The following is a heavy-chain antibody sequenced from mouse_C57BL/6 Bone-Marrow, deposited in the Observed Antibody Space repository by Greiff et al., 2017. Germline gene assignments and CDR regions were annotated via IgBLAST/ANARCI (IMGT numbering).Heavy chain of an antibody. CDR1: GYSITSGYY. J-gene: IGHJ3*01. Sequence: ESGPGLVKPSQSLSLTCSVTGYSITSGYYWNWIRQFPGNKLEWMGYISYDGSNNYNPSLKNRISITLDTSKNQFFLKLNSVTTEDPATYYCARHEGIYYDYDDFAYWGQGTLVTVSA. D-gene: IGHD2-4*01. CDR3: ARHEGIYYDYDDFAY. V-gene: IGHV3-6*01. CDR2: ISYDGSN.